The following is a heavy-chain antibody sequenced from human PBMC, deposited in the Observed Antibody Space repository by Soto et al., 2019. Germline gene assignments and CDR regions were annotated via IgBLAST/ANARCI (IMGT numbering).Heavy chain of an antibody. CDR3: ARELAVAGFDY. D-gene: IGHD6-19*01. Sequence: QVQLVQSGAEVKKPGASVKVSCKASGYTFNSYDINWVRQATGQGLEWMGWMNPNSGNTAYAQKFQGRVTMTRNTSISTAYMELRSLRSEDTAVYHCARELAVAGFDYWGQGTLVTVSS. CDR1: GYTFNSYD. CDR2: MNPNSGNT. J-gene: IGHJ4*02. V-gene: IGHV1-8*01.